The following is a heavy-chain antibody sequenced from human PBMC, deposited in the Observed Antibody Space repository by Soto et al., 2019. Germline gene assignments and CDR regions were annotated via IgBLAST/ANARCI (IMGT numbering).Heavy chain of an antibody. CDR1: GGTFSSYA. V-gene: IGHV1-69*12. J-gene: IGHJ6*02. Sequence: QVQLVQSGAEVKKPGSSVKVSCKASGGTFSSYAISWVRQAPGQGLEWMGGIIPIFGTANYAQKFQGRVTITADESTSTAYMELSSLRSEDTAVYYCARSGGRYCSGGSCYYFTNLRGRRYYYYYGMDVWGQGTTVTVSS. D-gene: IGHD2-15*01. CDR3: ARSGGRYCSGGSCYYFTNLRGRRYYYYYGMDV. CDR2: IIPIFGTA.